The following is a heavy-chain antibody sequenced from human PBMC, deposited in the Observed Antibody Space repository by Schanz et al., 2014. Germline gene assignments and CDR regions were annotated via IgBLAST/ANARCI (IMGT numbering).Heavy chain of an antibody. CDR2: ISSSGSYI. CDR3: ARDRGYCSGGSCLTFDY. J-gene: IGHJ4*02. D-gene: IGHD2-15*01. CDR1: GFTFSDHY. Sequence: VQLVESGGGVVQPGGSLRLSCAASGFTFSDHYMDWVRQAPGKGLEWVSSISSSGSYIHYADSVKGRFTISRDNAKNSLYLQMNTLRAEDTAVYYCARDRGYCSGGSCLTFDYWGQGTLVTVSS. V-gene: IGHV3-21*01.